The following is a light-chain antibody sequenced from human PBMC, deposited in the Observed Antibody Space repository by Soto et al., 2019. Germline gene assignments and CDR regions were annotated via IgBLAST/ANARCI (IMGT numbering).Light chain of an antibody. CDR1: SSDIGGYNY. J-gene: IGLJ1*01. CDR3: SSYTSNNTLV. CDR2: EVR. Sequence: QLVLTQPASVSGSPGQSITISCTGTSSDIGGYNYVSWFQQHPGKAPKLMIYEVRNRPSGVSNRFSGSKSGNTASLTISGLQAEDETDYYCSSYTSNNTLVFGTGTKLTVL. V-gene: IGLV2-14*01.